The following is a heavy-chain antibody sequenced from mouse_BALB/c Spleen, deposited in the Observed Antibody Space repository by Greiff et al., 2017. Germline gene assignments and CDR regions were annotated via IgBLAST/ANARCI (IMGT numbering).Heavy chain of an antibody. J-gene: IGHJ1*01. CDR1: GFSLSTSGMG. V-gene: IGHV8-8*01. CDR2: IWWDDDK. Sequence: QVTLKVSGPGILKPSQTLSLTCSFSGFSLSTSGMGVGWIRQPSGQGLEWLAHIWWDDDKYYNPSLKSQLTISKDTSRNQVFLKITSVDTADTATYSCARRARDYRYDRWYFDVWGAGTTVTVSS. CDR3: ARRARDYRYDRWYFDV. D-gene: IGHD2-14*01.